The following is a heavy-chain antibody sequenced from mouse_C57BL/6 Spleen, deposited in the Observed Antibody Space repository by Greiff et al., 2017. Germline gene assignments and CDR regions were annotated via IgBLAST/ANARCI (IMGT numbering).Heavy chain of an antibody. V-gene: IGHV5-16*01. Sequence: EVKLVESEGGLVQPGSSMKLSCTASGFTFSDYYMAWVRQVPEKGLEWVANINYDGSSTYYLDSLKSRFIISRDNAKNILYLQMSSLKSEDTATYYCARDLYYGSSHYAMDYWGQGTSVTVSS. J-gene: IGHJ4*01. D-gene: IGHD1-1*01. CDR3: ARDLYYGSSHYAMDY. CDR1: GFTFSDYY. CDR2: INYDGSST.